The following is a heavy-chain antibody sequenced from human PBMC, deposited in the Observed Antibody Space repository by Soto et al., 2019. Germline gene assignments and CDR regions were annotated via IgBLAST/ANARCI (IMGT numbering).Heavy chain of an antibody. Sequence: ASETLSLSCAVSGGSISSGAYSWSWIRQPPGKGLEWVGYIYHSGSTYYNPSLKSRVTISVDRSKNRFSLNLNSVTAADTAVYYCARANRTITMTNLNWFDPWGQGRLVT. V-gene: IGHV4-30-2*01. CDR2: IYHSGST. D-gene: IGHD3-22*01. CDR3: ARANRTITMTNLNWFDP. J-gene: IGHJ5*02. CDR1: GGSISSGAYS.